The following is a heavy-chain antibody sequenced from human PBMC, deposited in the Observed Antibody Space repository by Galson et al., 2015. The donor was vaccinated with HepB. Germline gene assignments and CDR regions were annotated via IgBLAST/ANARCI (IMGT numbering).Heavy chain of an antibody. D-gene: IGHD4-17*01. V-gene: IGHV4-4*07. Sequence: SETLSLTCTVSGGSISSYYWSWIRQPAGKGLEWIGRIYTSGSTNYNPSLKSRVTMSVDTSKNQFSLKLSSVTATDTAVYYCARGRRRGYTVTTRYGMDVWGQGTTVTVSS. CDR2: IYTSGST. CDR3: ARGRRRGYTVTTRYGMDV. J-gene: IGHJ6*02. CDR1: GGSISSYY.